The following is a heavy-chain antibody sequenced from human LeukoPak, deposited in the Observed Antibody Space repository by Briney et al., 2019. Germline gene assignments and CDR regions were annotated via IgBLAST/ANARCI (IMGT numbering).Heavy chain of an antibody. CDR3: ATTSGH. CDR1: GAPFRDYW. CDR2: INHSSLT. Sequence: PSETLSLTCAVYGAPFRDYWWYGSRRPPGKGTNWIGEINHSSLTNYNPSLKSGVTISVDTSKNQFSLTLSSVTAADTAVYCCATTSGHWGQGTLVTVSS. J-gene: IGHJ4*02. V-gene: IGHV4-34*01.